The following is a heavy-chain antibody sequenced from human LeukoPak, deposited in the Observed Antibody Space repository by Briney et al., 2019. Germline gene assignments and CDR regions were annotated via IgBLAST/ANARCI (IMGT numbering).Heavy chain of an antibody. Sequence: SETLSLTCTVADGSISSSSYYWGWIRKPPGKGLERIVSIYYSGSTYYNPSLKSRVTISVDTSKNQFSLKLSSMTAADTAVYYCARAPSIDSSGYRIGGAFDIWGQGTMVTVSS. J-gene: IGHJ3*02. CDR2: IYYSGST. CDR3: ARAPSIDSSGYRIGGAFDI. V-gene: IGHV4-39*07. D-gene: IGHD3-22*01. CDR1: DGSISSSSYY.